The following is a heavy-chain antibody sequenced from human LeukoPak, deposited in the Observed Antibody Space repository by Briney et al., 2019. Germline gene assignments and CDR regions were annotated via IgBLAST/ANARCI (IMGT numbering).Heavy chain of an antibody. J-gene: IGHJ6*03. Sequence: GGSLRLSCAASGFTFSSYWMTWVRQLPGKGPEWVAHIRQDESEGYFADSVKGRFTISRDNAKKSVYLHMSSLRAEDTALYYCARLSAYYYGSYFYYYMDVWGKGTTVTVSS. CDR2: IRQDESEG. CDR3: ARLSAYYYGSYFYYYMDV. CDR1: GFTFSSYW. V-gene: IGHV3-7*01. D-gene: IGHD3-10*01.